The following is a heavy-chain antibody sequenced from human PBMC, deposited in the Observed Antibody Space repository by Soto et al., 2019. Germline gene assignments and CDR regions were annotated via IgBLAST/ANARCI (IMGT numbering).Heavy chain of an antibody. V-gene: IGHV3-33*01. J-gene: IGHJ4*02. Sequence: QFQLVESGGGVVQPGRSLRLSCAVSGFTFSSYGMHWVRQAPGKGLEWVAIIWYDGSNKFYADSVKGRFTISRDDSKNTLYLQMNSLRAEDRGVYYCARDGTAVAFDYWGQGALVTGSS. CDR2: IWYDGSNK. CDR3: ARDGTAVAFDY. CDR1: GFTFSSYG. D-gene: IGHD6-19*01.